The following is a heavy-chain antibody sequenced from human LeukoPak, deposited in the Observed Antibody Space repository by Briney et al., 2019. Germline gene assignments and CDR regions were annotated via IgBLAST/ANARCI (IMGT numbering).Heavy chain of an antibody. CDR1: VGSLSSSY. CDR2: IYYGGSN. J-gene: IGHJ5*02. CDR3: ARDQAAGWELPLSWFDP. D-gene: IGHD4-23*01. Sequence: EAPSLTSVHPVGSLSSSYWSWVPHPPQKGRGSVGHIYYGGSNNYNPSLKSRVTISVDTSKNQLSLKLSSVTAADTAVYYCARDQAAGWELPLSWFDPWGQGTLVTVSS. V-gene: IGHV4-59*12.